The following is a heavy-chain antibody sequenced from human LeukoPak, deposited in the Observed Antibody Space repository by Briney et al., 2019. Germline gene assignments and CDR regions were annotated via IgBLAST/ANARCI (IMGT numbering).Heavy chain of an antibody. CDR3: ARDQDYDSSGTSSGDY. CDR1: GFTFSSHS. V-gene: IGHV3-21*01. CDR2: ISSSSSYI. Sequence: PGGSLRLSCVVSGFTFSSHSVNWVRQAPGKGLEWVSSISSSSSYIYYAESVKGRFTISRDNAKNSLYLQMNSLRAEDTAVYYCARDQDYDSSGTSSGDYWGQGTLVTVSS. D-gene: IGHD3-22*01. J-gene: IGHJ4*02.